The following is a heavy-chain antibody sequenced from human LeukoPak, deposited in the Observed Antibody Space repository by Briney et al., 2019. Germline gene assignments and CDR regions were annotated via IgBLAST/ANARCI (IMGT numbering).Heavy chain of an antibody. CDR2: IHDDGRVT. J-gene: IGHJ4*02. CDR3: ARGRGWVDH. D-gene: IGHD3-16*01. Sequence: GGSLRLSCAASGFSFTAYAMSWFRQTPGKGLEWVANIHDDGRVTNYVDSVKGRFTISRDNARNSVYLQMNSLRVEDTSLYYRARGRGWVDHWGQGTLVTVSS. CDR1: GFSFTAYA. V-gene: IGHV3-7*01.